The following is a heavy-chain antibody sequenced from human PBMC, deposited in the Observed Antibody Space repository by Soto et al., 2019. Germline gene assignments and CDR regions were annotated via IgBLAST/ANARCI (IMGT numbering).Heavy chain of an antibody. D-gene: IGHD1-20*01. CDR1: GASISGSYYY. J-gene: IGHJ4*02. V-gene: IGHV4-39*01. Sequence: SETLSLTCAVSGASISGSYYYWAWLRQSPGKGPEWIGSVFYTGFTSYNPALESRVSVSVDTSKSQFSLKLSAVTAADTAVYYCATSQKGYNWNYFDHWGQGALVTVSS. CDR2: VFYTGFT. CDR3: ATSQKGYNWNYFDH.